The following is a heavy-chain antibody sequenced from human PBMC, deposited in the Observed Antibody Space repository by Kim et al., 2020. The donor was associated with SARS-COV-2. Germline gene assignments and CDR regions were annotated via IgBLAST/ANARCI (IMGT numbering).Heavy chain of an antibody. Sequence: TNYHPSLKSRVTISVDTSKNQFSLKLSSVTAADAAVYFCARDGNWNQFDYWGQGTLVTVSS. CDR2: T. CDR3: ARDGNWNQFDY. V-gene: IGHV4-59*01. D-gene: IGHD1-1*01. J-gene: IGHJ4*02.